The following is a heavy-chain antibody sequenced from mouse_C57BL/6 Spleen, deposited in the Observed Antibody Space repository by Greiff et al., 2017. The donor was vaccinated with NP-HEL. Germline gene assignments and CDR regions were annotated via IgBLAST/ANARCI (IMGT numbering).Heavy chain of an antibody. CDR2: IYPGGGYT. V-gene: IGHV1-63*01. Sequence: QVQLKESGAELVRPGTSVKMSCKASGYTFTNYWIGWAKQRPGHGLEWIGDIYPGGGYTNYNEKFKGKATLTADKSSSTAYMQFSSLTSEDSAIYYCARKNKHYAMDYWGQGTSVTVSS. CDR3: ARKNKHYAMDY. CDR1: GYTFTNYW. J-gene: IGHJ4*01. D-gene: IGHD5-2*01.